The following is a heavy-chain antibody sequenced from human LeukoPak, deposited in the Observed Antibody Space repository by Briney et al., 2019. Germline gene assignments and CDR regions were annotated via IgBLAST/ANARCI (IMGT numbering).Heavy chain of an antibody. Sequence: GESLKIFCKGSGYTFTTYWIGWVRQMPGKGLEWMGIIYPGNSDTRYSPSFQGQVTISADKSIGTAYLQWSSLKASDTAMYYCARWGTVARFIVDYWGQGTLVTVSS. CDR2: IYPGNSDT. CDR1: GYTFTTYW. J-gene: IGHJ4*02. CDR3: ARWGTVARFIVDY. V-gene: IGHV5-51*01. D-gene: IGHD4-17*01.